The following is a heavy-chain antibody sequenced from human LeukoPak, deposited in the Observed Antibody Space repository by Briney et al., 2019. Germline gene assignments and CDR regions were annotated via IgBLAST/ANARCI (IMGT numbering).Heavy chain of an antibody. CDR1: GFTFSDYY. CDR3: ARALRLGELST. CDR2: ISGSSSYT. D-gene: IGHD3-16*02. J-gene: IGHJ3*01. Sequence: EGSLRLSCAASGFTFSDYYMNWVRQAPGKGLEWVSYISGSSSYTNHADSVKGRFTISRDNARNSLYLQMNSLRAEDTALYYCARALRLGELSTWGQGTMVTVSS. V-gene: IGHV3-11*06.